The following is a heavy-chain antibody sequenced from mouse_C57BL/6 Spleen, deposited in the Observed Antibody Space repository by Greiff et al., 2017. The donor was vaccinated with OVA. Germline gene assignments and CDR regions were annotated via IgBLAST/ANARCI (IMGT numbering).Heavy chain of an antibody. CDR2: INPYNGDT. CDR1: GYSFTGYF. J-gene: IGHJ4*01. CDR3: ARGDSGYYGSSYAMDY. D-gene: IGHD1-1*01. Sequence: DVQLQESGPELVKPGASVKISCKASGYSFTGYFMTWVKQSPGKSLEWIGRINPYNGDTFYTQKFKGQATLTVDNSSSTLHMELLSLTSEDFAVYYCARGDSGYYGSSYAMDYWGQGTSVTVSS. V-gene: IGHV1-37*01.